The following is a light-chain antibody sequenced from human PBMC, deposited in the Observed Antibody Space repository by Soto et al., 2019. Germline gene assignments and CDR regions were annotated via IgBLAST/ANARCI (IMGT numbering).Light chain of an antibody. CDR2: AAS. J-gene: IGKJ4*01. V-gene: IGKV1D-16*01. Sequence: DVQMTQSPSSLSASVGDRVTITCRASQDINSWLAWYQQKPGKAPKSLIYAASSLQTGVPSRFSGSESGTDFPLNISSLQHEDSATYFCQQYSIYPLTFGGGTKVEIK. CDR1: QDINSW. CDR3: QQYSIYPLT.